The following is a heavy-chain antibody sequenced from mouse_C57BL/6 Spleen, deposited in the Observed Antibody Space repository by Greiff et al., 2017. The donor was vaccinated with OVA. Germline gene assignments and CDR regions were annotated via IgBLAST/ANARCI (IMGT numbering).Heavy chain of an antibody. CDR3: TRSNWGFAY. CDR1: GFTFSDAW. CDR2: IRNKANNHAT. Sequence: EVKLMESGGGLVQPGGSMKLSCAASGFTFSDAWMDWVRQSPEKGLEWVAEIRNKANNHATYYAESVKGRFTISRDDSKSSVYLQMNSLRAEDTGIYYCTRSNWGFAYWGQGTLVTVSA. V-gene: IGHV6-6*01. J-gene: IGHJ3*01. D-gene: IGHD4-1*02.